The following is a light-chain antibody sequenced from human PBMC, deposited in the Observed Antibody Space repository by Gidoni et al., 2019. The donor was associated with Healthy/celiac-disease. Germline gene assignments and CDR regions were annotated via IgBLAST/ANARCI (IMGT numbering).Light chain of an antibody. Sequence: PGERATLSCRASQSVSSSYLAWYQQKPGQAPRLLIYGASSRATGIPDRFSGSGSGTDFTLTISRLEPEDFAVYYCQQYGSSRFTFGPGTKVAIK. CDR2: GAS. CDR3: QQYGSSRFT. J-gene: IGKJ3*01. V-gene: IGKV3-20*01. CDR1: QSVSSSY.